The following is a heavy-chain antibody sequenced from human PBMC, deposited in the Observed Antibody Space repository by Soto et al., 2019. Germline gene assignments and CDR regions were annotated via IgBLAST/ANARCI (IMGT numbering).Heavy chain of an antibody. CDR1: GGTDGSYS. CDR3: ASRAMAVTWFDP. CDR2: IIPILSTT. Sequence: QVQLVQSGAELKKPGSSVKVSCKVSGGTDGSYSINWVRQAPGQGLEWMGGIIPILSTTNYAQTFQGRVTITPDESTGTIYLELTSLKFEDTAVYYCASRAMAVTWFDPWGKGTLVTVSS. J-gene: IGHJ5*02. V-gene: IGHV1-69*16. D-gene: IGHD6-19*01.